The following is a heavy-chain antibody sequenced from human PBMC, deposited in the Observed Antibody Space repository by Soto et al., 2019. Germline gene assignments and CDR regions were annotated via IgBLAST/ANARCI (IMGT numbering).Heavy chain of an antibody. CDR2: ISGSGGST. CDR1: GFTFSSYA. D-gene: IGHD3-22*01. J-gene: IGHJ4*02. V-gene: IGHV3-23*01. Sequence: GGSLRLSCAASGFTFSSYAMSWVRQAPGKGLEWVSAISGSGGSTYYADSVKGRFTISRDNSKNTLYLQMNSLRAEDTAVYYCAILAGIVVVPSEYLLDYWGQGTLVTVSS. CDR3: AILAGIVVVPSEYLLDY.